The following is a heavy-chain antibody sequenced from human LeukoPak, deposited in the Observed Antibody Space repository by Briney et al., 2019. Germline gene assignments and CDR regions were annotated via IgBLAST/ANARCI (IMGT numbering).Heavy chain of an antibody. V-gene: IGHV3-66*01. D-gene: IGHD1-26*01. CDR3: AGGGSGRYWAFDI. Sequence: GGSLRLSCAASGFTLSSYAMHWVRQAPGKGLEWVSITYASGSTNSADSVKGRFTITRDDSKNTLYLQMNSLRPEDTAVYYCAGGGSGRYWAFDIWGQGTMVTVFS. CDR2: TYASGST. J-gene: IGHJ3*02. CDR1: GFTLSSYA.